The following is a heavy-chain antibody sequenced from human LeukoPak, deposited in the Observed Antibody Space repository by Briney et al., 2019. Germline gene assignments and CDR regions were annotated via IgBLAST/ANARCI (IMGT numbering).Heavy chain of an antibody. CDR3: ARSSSSYYYYMDV. CDR1: GFTFSSYG. V-gene: IGHV3-48*01. Sequence: GGSLRLSCAASGFTFSSYGMSWVRQAPGKGLEWVSYISSGSSTIYYADSVKGRFTISRDNAKNSLYLQMNSLRAEDTAVYYCARSSSSYYYYMDVWGKGTTVTVSS. D-gene: IGHD6-13*01. J-gene: IGHJ6*03. CDR2: ISSGSSTI.